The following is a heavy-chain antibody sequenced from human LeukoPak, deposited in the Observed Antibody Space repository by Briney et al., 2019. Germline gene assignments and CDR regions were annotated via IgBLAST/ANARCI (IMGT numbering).Heavy chain of an antibody. CDR1: GYTFTDHY. D-gene: IGHD6-13*01. J-gene: IGHJ4*02. V-gene: IGHV1-2*02. Sequence: ASVKVSCKALGYTFTDHYFHWLRQAPGQGREWMGWINPNSGGTNYAQKFQGRVTMTRDTSISTAYMELSRLRSDDTAVYYCARDEEQQLEWGQGTLVTVSS. CDR2: INPNSGGT. CDR3: ARDEEQQLE.